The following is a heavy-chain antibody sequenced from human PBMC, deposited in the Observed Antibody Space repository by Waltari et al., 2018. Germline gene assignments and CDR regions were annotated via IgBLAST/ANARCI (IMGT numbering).Heavy chain of an antibody. CDR1: GFTFSSYA. D-gene: IGHD3-3*01. J-gene: IGHJ3*02. V-gene: IGHV3-23*01. CDR2: ISGSGGST. CDR3: AKDVNYDFWSGYYLGVRGDAFDI. Sequence: EVQLLESGGGLVQPGGSLRLSCAASGFTFSSYAMSWVRQAPGKGLEWVSAISGSGGSTYYADSVKGRFTISRDNSKNTLYLQMNSLRAEETAVYYCAKDVNYDFWSGYYLGVRGDAFDIWGQGTMVTVSS.